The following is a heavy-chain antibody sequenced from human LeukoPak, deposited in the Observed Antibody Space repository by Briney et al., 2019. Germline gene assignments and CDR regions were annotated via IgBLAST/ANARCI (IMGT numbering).Heavy chain of an antibody. CDR1: GGTFSSYA. D-gene: IGHD3-22*01. Sequence: ASVKVSCKASGGTFSSYAISWVRQAPGQGFERMGGIIPIFGTANYAQKFQGRVTITTDESTSAAYMELSSLRSEDTAVYYCARGPYYYDSSGYFNYWGQGTLVTVSS. CDR3: ARGPYYYDSSGYFNY. V-gene: IGHV1-69*05. CDR2: IIPIFGTA. J-gene: IGHJ4*02.